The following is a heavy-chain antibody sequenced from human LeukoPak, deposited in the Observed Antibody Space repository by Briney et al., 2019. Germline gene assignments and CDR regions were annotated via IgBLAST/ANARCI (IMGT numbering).Heavy chain of an antibody. D-gene: IGHD3-22*01. J-gene: IGHJ4*02. CDR1: GFTFSSYW. V-gene: IGHV3-7*01. CDR3: ARDLNYYDSSGYYDY. CDR2: IKQDGSEK. Sequence: GGSLRLSCAASGFTFSSYWMSWVRQAPGKGLEWVANIKQDGSEKYYVDSVKGRFTISRDNAKNSLYLQMNSLRAEDTAVYYCARDLNYYDSSGYYDYWGQGTLVTVSS.